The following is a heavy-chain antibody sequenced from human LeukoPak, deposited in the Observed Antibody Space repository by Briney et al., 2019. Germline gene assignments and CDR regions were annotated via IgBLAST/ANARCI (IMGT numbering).Heavy chain of an antibody. V-gene: IGHV4-38-2*01. CDR2: IYHSGST. D-gene: IGHD3-10*01. CDR3: ARRDYITIMFDY. CDR1: GYSISSGHY. Sequence: SETLSLTCVVSGYSISSGHYWGWIRQPPGKGLAWIGSIYHSGSTYYNPSLNSRVTISVDTSKNQFSLKLSSVTAADTAVYYCARRDYITIMFDYWGQGTLVTVSS. J-gene: IGHJ4*02.